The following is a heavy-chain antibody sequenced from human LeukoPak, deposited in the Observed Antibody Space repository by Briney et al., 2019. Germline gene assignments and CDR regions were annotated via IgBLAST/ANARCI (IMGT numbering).Heavy chain of an antibody. CDR3: ARDEILGDIVVVPAALDY. CDR2: ISSSGSTI. D-gene: IGHD2-2*01. J-gene: IGHJ4*02. Sequence: GGSLTLSCAASGFTFSSYEMNWVRQAPGKGLEWVSYISSSGSTIYYADSVKGRFTISRDNAKNSLYLQMNSLRAEDTAVYYCARDEILGDIVVVPAALDYWGQGTLVTVSS. V-gene: IGHV3-48*03. CDR1: GFTFSSYE.